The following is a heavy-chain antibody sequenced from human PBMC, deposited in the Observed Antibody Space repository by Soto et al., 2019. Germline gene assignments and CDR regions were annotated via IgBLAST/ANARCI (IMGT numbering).Heavy chain of an antibody. D-gene: IGHD6-19*01. J-gene: IGHJ4*02. CDR3: ARGGHSRLAEPVDY. CDR2: IIPIFGTA. Sequence: QVQLVQSGAEVKKPGSSVKVSCKASGGTVSSYAISWVRQAPGQGLEWMGGIIPIFGTANYAQKFQGRVTITADEXTSTDYMELSSLRSEDTAVYYCARGGHSRLAEPVDYWGQGTLVTVSS. CDR1: GGTVSSYA. V-gene: IGHV1-69*12.